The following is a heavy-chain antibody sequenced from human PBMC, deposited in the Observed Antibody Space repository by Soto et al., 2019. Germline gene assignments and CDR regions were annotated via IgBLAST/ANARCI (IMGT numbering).Heavy chain of an antibody. J-gene: IGHJ5*02. CDR2: IYYSGST. CDR3: ARKWARQWLGRDWFDP. CDR1: GGSISSGGYY. V-gene: IGHV4-31*03. Sequence: SETLSLTCTVSGGSISSGGYYWSWIRQHPGKGLEWIGYIYYSGSTYYNPSLKSRVTMSVDTSKNQFSLKLSSVTAADTAVYYCARKWARQWLGRDWFDPWGQGTLVTV. D-gene: IGHD6-19*01.